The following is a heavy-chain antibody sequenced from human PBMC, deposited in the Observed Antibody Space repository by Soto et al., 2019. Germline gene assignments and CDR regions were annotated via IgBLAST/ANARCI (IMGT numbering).Heavy chain of an antibody. CDR3: AKDATYFDWLLPNDY. CDR1: GFTFSSYG. Sequence: GGSLRLSCAASGFTFSSYGMHWVRQAPGKGLEWVAVISYDGSNKYYADSVKGRFTISRDNSKNTLYLQMNSLRAEDTAVYYCAKDATYFDWLLPNDYWGQGTLVTVSS. D-gene: IGHD3-9*01. J-gene: IGHJ4*02. CDR2: ISYDGSNK. V-gene: IGHV3-30*18.